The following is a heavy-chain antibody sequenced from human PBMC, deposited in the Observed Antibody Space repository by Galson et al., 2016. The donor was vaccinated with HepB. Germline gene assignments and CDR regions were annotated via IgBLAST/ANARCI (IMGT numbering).Heavy chain of an antibody. V-gene: IGHV3-30*04. CDR1: GFTPGFTFSHEA. J-gene: IGHJ4*02. CDR2: ISYDGSKQ. Sequence: SLRLSCAASGFTPGFTFSHEAMHWVRQAPGKGLEWLAVISYDGSKQYYADSVKGRFTISRDNSKSTLFLQVNGLRVYDTALYYCAREAADDFDTSGYFDYWGQGTLVTVSS. CDR3: AREAADDFDTSGYFDY. D-gene: IGHD6-25*01.